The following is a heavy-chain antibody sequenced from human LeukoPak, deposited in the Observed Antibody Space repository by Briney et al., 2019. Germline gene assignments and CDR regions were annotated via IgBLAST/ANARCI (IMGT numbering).Heavy chain of an antibody. CDR2: IYYSGST. Sequence: PSETLSLTCTVSGGSISSYYWSWIRQPPGKGLEWIGYIYYSGSTNYNPSLESRVTISVDTSKNQFSLKLSSVTAADTAVYYCARARVYCGGYCYVNWFDPWGQGTLVTVSS. V-gene: IGHV4-59*01. CDR1: GGSISSYY. CDR3: ARARVYCGGYCYVNWFDP. J-gene: IGHJ5*02. D-gene: IGHD2-21*02.